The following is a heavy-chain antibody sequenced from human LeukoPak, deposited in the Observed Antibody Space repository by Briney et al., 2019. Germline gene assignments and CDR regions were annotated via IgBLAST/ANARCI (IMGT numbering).Heavy chain of an antibody. J-gene: IGHJ4*02. CDR1: GFTFSSYS. CDR2: ISSSSSYI. V-gene: IGHV3-21*01. CDR3: ARDSSGWYADY. Sequence: PGGSLRLTCAASGFTFSSYSMNWVRQAPGKGLEWVSSISSSSSYIYYADSVKGRFTISRDNAKNSLYLQMNSLRAEDTAVYYCARDSSGWYADYWGQGTLVTVSS. D-gene: IGHD6-19*01.